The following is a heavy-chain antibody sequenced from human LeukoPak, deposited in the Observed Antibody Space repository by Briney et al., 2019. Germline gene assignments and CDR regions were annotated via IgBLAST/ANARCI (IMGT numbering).Heavy chain of an antibody. Sequence: PGGSLRLSCAASGFTFSSYSMNWVRQAPGKGLEWVSYISSSSSYKYYADSVKGRFTISRDNAKNSLYLQMNRLRAEDTAVYYCASQDITSGYDYPFDYWGQGTLVTVSS. CDR2: ISSSSSYK. J-gene: IGHJ4*02. D-gene: IGHD5-12*01. V-gene: IGHV3-21*01. CDR3: ASQDITSGYDYPFDY. CDR1: GFTFSSYS.